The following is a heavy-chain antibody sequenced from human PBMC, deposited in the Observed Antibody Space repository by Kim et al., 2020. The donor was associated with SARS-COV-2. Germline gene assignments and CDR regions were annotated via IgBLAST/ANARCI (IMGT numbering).Heavy chain of an antibody. D-gene: IGHD3-22*01. CDR3: ARHRDYDSSGDYFDY. CDR1: GDSISSFY. CDR2: RYYSGST. Sequence: SETLSLTCNVSGDSISSFYWSWIRQPPGKGLEWIGYRYYSGSTNFNPSLKSRVTISVDTSKNQFSLKLSSVTAADTAVYYCARHRDYDSSGDYFDYWGQGTLVTVSS. J-gene: IGHJ4*02. V-gene: IGHV4-59*08.